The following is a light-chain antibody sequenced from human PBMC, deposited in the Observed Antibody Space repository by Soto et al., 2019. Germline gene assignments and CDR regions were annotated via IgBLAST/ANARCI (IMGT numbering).Light chain of an antibody. Sequence: PGERATLSCRASQSVSSSHLAWYKHKPGQAPRLLIYAASSRATGSPDRFSGGGSGTDFTLTISRLEPEDFAVYYCQHRSNWPLTCGGGTKVDIK. CDR1: QSVSSSH. V-gene: IGKV3D-20*02. J-gene: IGKJ4*01. CDR2: AAS. CDR3: QHRSNWPLT.